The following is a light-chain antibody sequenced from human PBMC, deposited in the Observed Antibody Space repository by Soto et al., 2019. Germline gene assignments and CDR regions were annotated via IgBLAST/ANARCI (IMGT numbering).Light chain of an antibody. CDR3: QTVDKWPL. CDR1: QSGSDK. V-gene: IGKV3-15*01. J-gene: IGKJ5*01. Sequence: EIILTQSPGPLSLSPGERATLSCRASQSGSDKVAWYQQKPGQAPRLLIYQASTRATGIPARFSGSGYGKEFTLTISSLQSEDFAVYFCQTVDKWPLFGQGTRLEIK. CDR2: QAS.